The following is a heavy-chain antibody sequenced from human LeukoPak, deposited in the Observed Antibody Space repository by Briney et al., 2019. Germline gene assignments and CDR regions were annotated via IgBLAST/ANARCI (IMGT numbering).Heavy chain of an antibody. CDR1: GYTLTDHH. CDR2: IQANSGAT. Sequence: ASVKVSCKASGYTLTDHHILWLRQVPGQVLEWMGWIQANSGATKFAQDFQGRVTMTRDATTNTAYMELRSLRSDDTAIYYCGRDPTDGYAHADYWGQGTLVTVSS. J-gene: IGHJ4*02. D-gene: IGHD5-24*01. CDR3: GRDPTDGYAHADY. V-gene: IGHV1-2*02.